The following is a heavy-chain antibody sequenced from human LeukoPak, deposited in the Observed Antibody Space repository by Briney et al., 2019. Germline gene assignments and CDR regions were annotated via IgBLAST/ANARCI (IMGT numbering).Heavy chain of an antibody. D-gene: IGHD2-15*01. CDR2: FDPEDGET. CDR3: ATVVGDCSGGSCYSYGMDV. CDR1: GYTLTELS. V-gene: IGHV1-24*01. Sequence: ASVKVSCKVSGYTLTELSMHWVRQAPGKGLEWMGGFDPEDGETIYAQKFQGRVTMTEDTSTDPAYMELSSLRSEDTAVYYCATVVGDCSGGSCYSYGMDVWGQGTTVTVSS. J-gene: IGHJ6*02.